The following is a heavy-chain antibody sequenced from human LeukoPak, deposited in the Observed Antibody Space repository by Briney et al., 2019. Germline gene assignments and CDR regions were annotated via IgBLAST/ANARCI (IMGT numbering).Heavy chain of an antibody. V-gene: IGHV4-39*01. Sequence: PSETLSLTCTVSGGSISSSSYYWGWIRQPPGKGPEWIGSIYYSGSTYYNPSHKSRVTISVDTSKNQFSLSLSSVTAADTAVYHCARHSGIGMAQLYFDYWGQGTLVTVSS. J-gene: IGHJ4*02. CDR3: ARHSGIGMAQLYFDY. CDR2: IYYSGST. D-gene: IGHD1-26*01. CDR1: GGSISSSSYY.